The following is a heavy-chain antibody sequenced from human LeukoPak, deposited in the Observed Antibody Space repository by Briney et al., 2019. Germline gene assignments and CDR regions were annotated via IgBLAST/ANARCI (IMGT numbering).Heavy chain of an antibody. Sequence: GGSLRLSCAGSGFTFSSYAMTWVRQAPGKGLEWVSSISDSGVNTYYADSVKGRSTISRDNSKNTLYLQMNSLRAEDTAVYYCAKSFFPGGSSFTFDIWGQGTLVTVSS. J-gene: IGHJ3*02. CDR3: AKSFFPGGSSFTFDI. CDR1: GFTFSSYA. V-gene: IGHV3-23*01. D-gene: IGHD3-10*01. CDR2: ISDSGVNT.